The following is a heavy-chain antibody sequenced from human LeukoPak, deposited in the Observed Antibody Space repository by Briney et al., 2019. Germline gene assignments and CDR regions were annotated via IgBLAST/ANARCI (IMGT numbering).Heavy chain of an antibody. CDR2: IYSGGST. Sequence: PGGSLRLSCAASGFTVSSNYMSWVRQAPGKGLEWVSVIYSGGSTYYADSVKGRFTISRDNSKNTLYLQMNSLRAEDTAVYYCARDRVECSSTSYYVGYYYYYYMDVWGKGTTATVSS. CDR1: GFTVSSNY. V-gene: IGHV3-53*01. CDR3: ARDRVECSSTSYYVGYYYYYYMDV. D-gene: IGHD2-2*01. J-gene: IGHJ6*03.